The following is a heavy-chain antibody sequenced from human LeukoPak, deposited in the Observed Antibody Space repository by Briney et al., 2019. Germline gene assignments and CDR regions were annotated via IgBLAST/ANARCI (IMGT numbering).Heavy chain of an antibody. D-gene: IGHD6-13*01. J-gene: IGHJ4*02. V-gene: IGHV3-21*01. CDR2: ISSSSSYI. CDR1: GFTFSSYS. Sequence: GGSLRLSCAASGFTFSSYSMNWVRQAPGKALEWVSSISSSSSYIYYADSVKGRLTISRDNAKNSLYLQMNSLRAEDTAVYYCATARGSSWPFDYWGQGTLVTVSS. CDR3: ATARGSSWPFDY.